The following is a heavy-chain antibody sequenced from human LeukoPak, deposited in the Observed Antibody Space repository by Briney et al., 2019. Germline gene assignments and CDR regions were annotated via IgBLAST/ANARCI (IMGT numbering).Heavy chain of an antibody. CDR3: ARAREGTSGWSGSHYYFDY. CDR2: IYFDGST. Sequence: SETLSLTCTVSGGSINSGTYYWAWIRQPPGKGLEWIGNIYFDGSTYYNPSLKSRVTISVDTSKNQFSLKLTSVTAADTAMYYCARAREGTSGWSGSHYYFDYWGQGTLVTVSS. J-gene: IGHJ4*02. CDR1: GGSINSGTYY. V-gene: IGHV4-39*07. D-gene: IGHD6-19*01.